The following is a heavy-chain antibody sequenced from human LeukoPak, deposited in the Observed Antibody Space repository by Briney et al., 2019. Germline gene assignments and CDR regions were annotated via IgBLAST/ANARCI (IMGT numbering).Heavy chain of an antibody. J-gene: IGHJ4*02. CDR2: IRYDGSNK. CDR1: GFTFSNAW. V-gene: IGHV3-30*02. CDR3: AKIPS. D-gene: IGHD2-21*01. Sequence: GGSPRLSCAASGFTFSNAWMSWVRQAPGKGLEWVAFIRYDGSNKYYADSVKGRFTISRDNSKNTLYLQMNSLRAEDTAVYYCAKIPSWGQGTLVTVSS.